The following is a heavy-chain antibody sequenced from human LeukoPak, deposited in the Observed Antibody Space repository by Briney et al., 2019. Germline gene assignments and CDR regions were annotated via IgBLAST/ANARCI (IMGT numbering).Heavy chain of an antibody. V-gene: IGHV3-23*01. CDR2: ISGSGGST. J-gene: IGHJ4*02. Sequence: GGTLRLSCAASGFTFSSYGMSWVRQAPGKGLEWVSAISGSGGSTYYADSVKGRFTISRDNSKSTLYLQMNSLRAEDTAVYYCARDLSGIAGYTYGRGIDYWGQGTLVTVSS. CDR3: ARDLSGIAGYTYGRGIDY. D-gene: IGHD5-18*01. CDR1: GFTFSSYG.